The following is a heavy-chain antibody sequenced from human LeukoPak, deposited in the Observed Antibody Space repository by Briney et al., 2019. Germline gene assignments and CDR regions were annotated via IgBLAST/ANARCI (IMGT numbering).Heavy chain of an antibody. J-gene: IGHJ3*02. D-gene: IGHD4-17*01. V-gene: IGHV3-11*04. CDR3: ARPNYGDYERAFDI. CDR1: GFTFSDYY. CDR2: ISSSGSTI. Sequence: GGSLRLSCAASGFTFSDYYMSWIRQAPGKGLEWVSYISSSGSTIYYADSVKGRFTISRDNAKNSLYLQMNSLRAEDTAVYYCARPNYGDYERAFDIWGQGTMVTVSS.